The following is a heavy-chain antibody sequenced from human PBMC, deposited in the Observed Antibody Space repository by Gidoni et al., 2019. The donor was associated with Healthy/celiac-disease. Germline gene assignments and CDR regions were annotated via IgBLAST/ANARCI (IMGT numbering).Heavy chain of an antibody. CDR1: GFTFGSYA. CDR2: ISYDGSNK. D-gene: IGHD5-18*01. CDR3: ARDQQDPRGIQLGSPGGY. V-gene: IGHV3-30-3*01. J-gene: IGHJ4*02. Sequence: QVQLVESGGGVVQPGRSLRLSCAASGFTFGSYAMHWVRQAPGKGLEWVAVISYDGSNKYYADSVKGRFTISRDNSKNTLYLQMNSLRAEDTAVYYCARDQQDPRGIQLGSPGGYWGQGTLVTVSS.